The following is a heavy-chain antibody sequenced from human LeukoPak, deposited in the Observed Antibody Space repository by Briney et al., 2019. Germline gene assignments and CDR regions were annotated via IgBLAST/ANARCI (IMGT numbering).Heavy chain of an antibody. CDR1: GGSVSDYY. J-gene: IGHJ3*02. Sequence: SETLSLTCTISGGSVSDYYWSWIRQSPGKGLEWIGYIYHTGSTSYSPSLKSRVTISVDTSKNQFSLKLSSVTAADTAVYYCVREGWQWLVHAFDIWGQGTMVTGSS. D-gene: IGHD6-19*01. V-gene: IGHV4-59*02. CDR2: IYHTGST. CDR3: VREGWQWLVHAFDI.